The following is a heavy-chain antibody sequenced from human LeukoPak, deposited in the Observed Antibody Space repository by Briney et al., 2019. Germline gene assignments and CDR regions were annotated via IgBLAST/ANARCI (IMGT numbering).Heavy chain of an antibody. CDR1: GFTFSSYS. D-gene: IGHD2-2*01. V-gene: IGHV3-21*01. J-gene: IGHJ4*02. Sequence: GGSLRLSCAASGFTFSSYSMNWVRQAPGKGLEWVSSVSSSSSYVYYADSVKGRFTISRDNAKNSLYLQMNSLRAEDTAVYYCARYPGYCSSTSCYVWGQGTLVTVSS. CDR2: VSSSSSYV. CDR3: ARYPGYCSSTSCYV.